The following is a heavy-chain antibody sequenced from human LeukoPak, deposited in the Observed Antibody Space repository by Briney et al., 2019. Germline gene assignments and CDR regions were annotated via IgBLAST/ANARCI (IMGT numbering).Heavy chain of an antibody. CDR2: VNAGNGNT. CDR3: ARTAGTRFHYYYGMDV. Sequence: ASVKVSCKASGYTFTSYAMHWVRQAPGQRLEWMGWVNAGNGNTKYSQKFQGRVTITRDTSASTAYMELSGLRSEDTAVYYCARTAGTRFHYYYGMDVWGQGTTVTVSS. CDR1: GYTFTSYA. V-gene: IGHV1-3*01. J-gene: IGHJ6*02. D-gene: IGHD6-13*01.